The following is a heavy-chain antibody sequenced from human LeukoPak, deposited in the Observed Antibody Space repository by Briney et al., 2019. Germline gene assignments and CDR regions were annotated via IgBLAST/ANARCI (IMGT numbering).Heavy chain of an antibody. CDR1: GDSINTSNYF. V-gene: IGHV4-39*01. CDR2: IYYIGTS. Sequence: SETLSLTCTVSGDSINTSNYFWGWIRQSTGKGLEWIGNIYYIGTSDYNPSLKSRVTISIDTSKNQFSLNLRSVTAADTGFYYCARHRGGSYIRYFDFRGQGALVTVSS. D-gene: IGHD1-26*01. J-gene: IGHJ4*02. CDR3: ARHRGGSYIRYFDF.